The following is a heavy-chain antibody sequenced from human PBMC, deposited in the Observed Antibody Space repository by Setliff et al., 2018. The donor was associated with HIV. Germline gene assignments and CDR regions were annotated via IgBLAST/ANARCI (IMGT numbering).Heavy chain of an antibody. D-gene: IGHD1-26*01. V-gene: IGHV4-4*07. CDR3: ASGEDSGSYGEPFDS. J-gene: IGHJ4*02. CDR2: IYSTGDT. CDR1: GGSISNFY. Sequence: TSETLSLTCSVSGGSISNFYWSWIRQPPGKGLEWVGHIYSTGDTNYNPSLKSRVTLSADTSKNQLSLSLTSVTAVDTAVYYCASGEDSGSYGEPFDSWGQGTLVTVSS.